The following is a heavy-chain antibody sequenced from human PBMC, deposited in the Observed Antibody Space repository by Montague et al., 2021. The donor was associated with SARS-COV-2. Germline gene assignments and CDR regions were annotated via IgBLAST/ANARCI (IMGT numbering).Heavy chain of an antibody. V-gene: IGHV3-7*03. D-gene: IGHD4/OR15-4a*01. CDR3: ARGLSLDY. CDR2: INEDGSER. CDR1: GFTFSSYW. J-gene: IGHJ4*02. Sequence: SLRLSCAASGFTFSSYWMTWVRQAPGKGLEWVANINEDGSERYCVDSVKGRFTISRDNAKNSLYLQMSSLSVGDTAVYYCARGLSLDYWGQGTLVTVSS.